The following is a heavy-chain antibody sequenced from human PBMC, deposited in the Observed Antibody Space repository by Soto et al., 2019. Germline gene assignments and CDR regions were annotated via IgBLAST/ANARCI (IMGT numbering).Heavy chain of an antibody. J-gene: IGHJ3*02. CDR3: ARGPTQWLRLGLDI. Sequence: SETLSLTCTVSGGAISSGGYYWSWIRQHPGKGLEWIGYIYYSGSTYYNPSLKSRVTISVDTSKNQFSLNLSSVTAADTAVYYCARGPTQWLRLGLDIWGQGTMVTVSS. CDR1: GGAISSGGYY. D-gene: IGHD5-12*01. CDR2: IYYSGST. V-gene: IGHV4-31*02.